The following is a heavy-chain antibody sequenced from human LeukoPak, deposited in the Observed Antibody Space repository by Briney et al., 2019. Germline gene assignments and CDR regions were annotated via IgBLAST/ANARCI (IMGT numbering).Heavy chain of an antibody. V-gene: IGHV1-8*01. J-gene: IGHJ6*02. CDR1: GYTFTSYD. Sequence: GASVKVSCKASGYTFTSYDINWVRQATGQGLEWMGWMNPNSGNTGYAQKFQGRVTMTRNTSISTAYMELSSLRSEDTAVYYCARAKLFTYYYYYYGMDVWGQGTTVTVSS. CDR2: MNPNSGNT. D-gene: IGHD2-21*01. CDR3: ARAKLFTYYYYYYGMDV.